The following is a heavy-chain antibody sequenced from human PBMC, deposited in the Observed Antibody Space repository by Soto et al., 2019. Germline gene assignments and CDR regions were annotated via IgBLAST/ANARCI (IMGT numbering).Heavy chain of an antibody. D-gene: IGHD6-19*01. V-gene: IGHV4-61*01. CDR1: GGSVRTGSYH. Sequence: SETLSLTCSVSGGSVRTGSYHWSWIRQPPGKGLEWIGFIPNNGSPDYNPSLKSRVVVSIDRSKNQFSLKVNSVTAADTAVYFCARRGWVGDSWGQGTLVTVSS. CDR3: ARRGWVGDS. CDR2: IPNNGSP. J-gene: IGHJ4*02.